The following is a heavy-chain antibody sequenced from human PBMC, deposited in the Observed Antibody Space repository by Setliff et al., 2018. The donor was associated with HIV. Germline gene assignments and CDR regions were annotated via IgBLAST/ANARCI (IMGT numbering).Heavy chain of an antibody. Sequence: ASVKVSCKVSGYSLTELSMHWVRQAPGKGLEWMGGFDPDDGETVYAQQFQGRVTMTEDTSTNTAYMEVTSLRSEDTAVYYCARKEYQLLHAFDIWGQGTMVTVSS. CDR3: ARKEYQLLHAFDI. CDR1: GYSLTELS. D-gene: IGHD2-2*01. J-gene: IGHJ3*02. V-gene: IGHV1-24*01. CDR2: FDPDDGET.